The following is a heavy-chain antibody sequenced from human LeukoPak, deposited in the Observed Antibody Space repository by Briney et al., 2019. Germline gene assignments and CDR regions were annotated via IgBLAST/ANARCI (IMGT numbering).Heavy chain of an antibody. CDR3: ARVGWELPYYFDY. D-gene: IGHD1-26*01. CDR1: GGSISSDDYY. J-gene: IGHJ4*02. CDR2: IYYSGST. V-gene: IGHV4-30-4*08. Sequence: PSQTLSLTCTVSGGSISSDDYYWSWIRQPPGKGLEWIGFIYYSGSTYYKPSLKSRVTISMDTSKNQFSLRLSSVTAADTAVYYCARVGWELPYYFDYWGQGTLVTVSS.